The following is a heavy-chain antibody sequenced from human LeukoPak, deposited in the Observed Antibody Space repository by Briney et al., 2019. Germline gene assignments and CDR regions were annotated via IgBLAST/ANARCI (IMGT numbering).Heavy chain of an antibody. V-gene: IGHV1-69*13. Sequence: ASVKVSCKASGGTFSSYAISWVRQAPGQGLEWMGGIIPIFGTANYAQKFQGRVTITADESTSTAYMELSSLRSEDTAVYYCARAYYYDSSGYPTDAFDIWGQGIMVTVSS. D-gene: IGHD3-22*01. CDR2: IIPIFGTA. CDR3: ARAYYYDSSGYPTDAFDI. J-gene: IGHJ3*02. CDR1: GGTFSSYA.